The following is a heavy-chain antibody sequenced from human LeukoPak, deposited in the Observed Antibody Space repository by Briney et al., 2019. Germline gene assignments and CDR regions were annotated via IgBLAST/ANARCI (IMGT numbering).Heavy chain of an antibody. V-gene: IGHV3-23*01. J-gene: IGHJ4*02. CDR1: EFTFTSYV. D-gene: IGHD3-22*01. CDR3: ARDPAYYDSSGLTDY. Sequence: GGSLRLSCAASEFTFTSYVLSWVRQAPGKGLEWVSVISGSGGSTYYADSVKGRFTISRDNAKNTLYLQMNSLRAEDTAVYYCARDPAYYDSSGLTDYWGQGTLVTVSS. CDR2: ISGSGGST.